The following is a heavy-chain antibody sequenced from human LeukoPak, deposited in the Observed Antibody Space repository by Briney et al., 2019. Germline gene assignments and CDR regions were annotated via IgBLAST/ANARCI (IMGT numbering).Heavy chain of an antibody. D-gene: IGHD2-2*01. J-gene: IGHJ4*02. CDR2: ISGSGGST. V-gene: IGHV3-23*01. Sequence: GGSLRLSCAASGFTLSSYAMSWVRQAPGKGLEGVSAISGSGGSTYYADSVKGRFTISRDNSKNTLYLQMNTLRAEDTPVYYCAKRPYPLLGYYFDYWGQGTLVTVSS. CDR1: GFTLSSYA. CDR3: AKRPYPLLGYYFDY.